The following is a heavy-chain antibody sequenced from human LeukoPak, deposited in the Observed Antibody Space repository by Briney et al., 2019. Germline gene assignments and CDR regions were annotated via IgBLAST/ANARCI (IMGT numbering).Heavy chain of an antibody. J-gene: IGHJ4*02. CDR3: ARGTVTAPDY. D-gene: IGHD2-21*02. V-gene: IGHV3-53*01. Sequence: PGGSLRLSCVASGFTFSSHSMNWVRQAPGKGLEWVSIIYSGGNTYYADSVKGRFTISRDNSKNTLYLQMNRLRPEDTAVYYCARGTVTAPDYWGQGTLVTVSS. CDR1: GFTFSSHS. CDR2: IYSGGNT.